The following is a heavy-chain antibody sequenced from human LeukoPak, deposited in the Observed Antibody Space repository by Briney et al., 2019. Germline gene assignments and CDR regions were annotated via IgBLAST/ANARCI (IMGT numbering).Heavy chain of an antibody. J-gene: IGHJ4*02. V-gene: IGHV3-23*01. Sequence: GGSLRLSCAASGFTFSSYAMSWVRQAPGKGLEWVSAISGSGGSTYYADSVKGRFAISRDNSKNTLYLQMNSLRAEDTAVYYCAKVEYSSSSYTFHYYFDYWGQGTLVTVSS. D-gene: IGHD6-6*01. CDR2: ISGSGGST. CDR3: AKVEYSSSSYTFHYYFDY. CDR1: GFTFSSYA.